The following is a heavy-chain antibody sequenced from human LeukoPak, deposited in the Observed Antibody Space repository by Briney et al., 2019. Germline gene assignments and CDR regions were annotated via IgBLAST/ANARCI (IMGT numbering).Heavy chain of an antibody. D-gene: IGHD3-16*01. Sequence: QPGRSLRLSCAASGFTFSSYGMHWVRQAPGKGLEWVAVISYDGSNKYYADSVKGRFTISRDNSKNTLYLQMNSLRAEDTAVYYCAKGGGWFDPWGQGTLVTVSS. CDR1: GFTFSSYG. J-gene: IGHJ5*02. V-gene: IGHV3-30*18. CDR2: ISYDGSNK. CDR3: AKGGGWFDP.